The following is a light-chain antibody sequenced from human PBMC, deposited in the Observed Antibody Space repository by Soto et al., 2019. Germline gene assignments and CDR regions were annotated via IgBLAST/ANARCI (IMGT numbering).Light chain of an antibody. CDR3: QQSYSTPWT. V-gene: IGKV3-11*01. Sequence: VLTQSPVTLSLSPGERATLSCRASQSFRGLLAWYQQKPGQAPRLLIYDAYNRATGIPPRFSGSGSGTDFTLTISSLQPEDFATYYCQQSYSTPWTFGQGTKVDIK. J-gene: IGKJ1*01. CDR1: QSFRGL. CDR2: DAY.